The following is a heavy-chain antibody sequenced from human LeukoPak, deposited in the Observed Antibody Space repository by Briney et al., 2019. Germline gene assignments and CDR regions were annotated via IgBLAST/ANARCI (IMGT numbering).Heavy chain of an antibody. V-gene: IGHV3-73*01. Sequence: GGSLRLSCAASGFTVSGSAMHWVRQASGKGLEWVGRIRSKANSYATAYAASVKGRFTISRDDSKNTAYLQMSSLKTEDTAVYYCAAARPDYYYYGMDVWGQGTTVTVSS. CDR2: IRSKANSYAT. CDR3: AAARPDYYYYGMDV. J-gene: IGHJ6*02. D-gene: IGHD6-6*01. CDR1: GFTVSGSA.